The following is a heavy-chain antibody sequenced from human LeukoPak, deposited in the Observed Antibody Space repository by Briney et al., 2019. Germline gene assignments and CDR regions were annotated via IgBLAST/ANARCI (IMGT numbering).Heavy chain of an antibody. CDR1: GFTFSTYI. V-gene: IGHV3-21*04. CDR3: ASTANTRCFDY. Sequence: PGGSLRLSCAAPGFTFSTYIMNWVRQAPGKGLECASSISSSSGYTYYADSVKGRFTISRDNSKNSLYLQMNSLRAEDTAVYFCASTANTRCFDYWDQGTLVTVSS. CDR2: ISSSSGYT. D-gene: IGHD2-21*02. J-gene: IGHJ4*02.